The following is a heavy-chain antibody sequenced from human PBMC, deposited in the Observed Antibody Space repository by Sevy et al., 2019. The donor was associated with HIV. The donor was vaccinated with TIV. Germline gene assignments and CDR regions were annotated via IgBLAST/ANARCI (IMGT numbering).Heavy chain of an antibody. CDR2: IYYSGST. CDR3: ARGLYSGSYYYFDY. J-gene: IGHJ4*02. V-gene: IGHV4-59*01. Sequence: SDTLSLTCTVSGGSISSYYWSWIRQPPGKGLEWIGYIYYSGSTNYNPSLKSRVTISVDTSKNQFSLKLSSVTAADTAVYYCARGLYSGSYYYFDYWGQGTLVTVSS. D-gene: IGHD1-26*01. CDR1: GGSISSYY.